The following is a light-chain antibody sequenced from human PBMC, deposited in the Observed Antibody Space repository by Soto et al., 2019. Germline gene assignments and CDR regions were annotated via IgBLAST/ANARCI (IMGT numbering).Light chain of an antibody. V-gene: IGKV3-11*01. CDR2: DVS. CDR3: QQRFDWPLT. CDR1: QTVGSD. Sequence: EIELTQSPATLSLSPGERATLSCRASQTVGSDSAWYQQKPGQAPRLLIYDVSNRATAIPARFSGSGFGTDFTLTISSLEPEDFAVYYCQQRFDWPLTFGGGTKVEI. J-gene: IGKJ4*01.